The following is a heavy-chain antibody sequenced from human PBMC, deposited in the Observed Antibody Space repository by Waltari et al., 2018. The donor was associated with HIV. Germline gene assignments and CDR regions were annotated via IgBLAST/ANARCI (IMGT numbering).Heavy chain of an antibody. CDR2: IYSGGTT. Sequence: EVQLVESGGALVQPGGSLRLPCVASGFTVSSNYMSWVRQAPGKGLEWVSIIYSGGTTHYADSVKDRFTISRDNSKNTVYLQMDSLRVEDTAVYYCARAPTITTNFDYWGQGTLVTVSS. J-gene: IGHJ4*02. CDR1: GFTVSSNY. V-gene: IGHV3-66*01. CDR3: ARAPTITTNFDY. D-gene: IGHD4-4*01.